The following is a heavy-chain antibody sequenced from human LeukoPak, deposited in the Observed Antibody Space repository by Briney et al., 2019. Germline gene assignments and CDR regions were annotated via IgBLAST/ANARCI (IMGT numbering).Heavy chain of an antibody. V-gene: IGHV1-46*01. CDR2: IYPRDGST. CDR1: GYTFTSNY. J-gene: IGHJ4*02. Sequence: ASVKVSCKASGYTFTSNYIHWVRQAPGQGLEWMGMIYPRDGSTSYAQKLQGRATVTRDTSTSTVHMELSGLRSEDTAVYYCARDQEGFDYWGQGTLVTVSS. CDR3: ARDQEGFDY.